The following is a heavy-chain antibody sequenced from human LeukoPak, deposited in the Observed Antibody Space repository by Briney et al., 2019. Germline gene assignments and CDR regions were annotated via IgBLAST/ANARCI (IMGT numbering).Heavy chain of an antibody. CDR3: ARQVTFGYAFAYYFDY. V-gene: IGHV4-59*08. D-gene: IGHD5-18*01. CDR1: GGSIYSYY. CDR2: IYSTGTT. J-gene: IGHJ4*02. Sequence: SETLSLTCTVSGGSIYSYYWGWIRLPPGKGLEWIGYIYSTGTTNYNPSLKSRVTISVDTSKNQFSLKLSSVTAADTAVYYCARQVTFGYAFAYYFDYWGQGSLVTVSS.